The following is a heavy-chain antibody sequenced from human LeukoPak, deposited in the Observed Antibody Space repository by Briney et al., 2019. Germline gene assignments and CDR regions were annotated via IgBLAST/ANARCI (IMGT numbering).Heavy chain of an antibody. D-gene: IGHD3-22*01. CDR2: IYYSGST. CDR1: GGSFSSYY. J-gene: IGHJ6*03. CDR3: TRGSIAYYYMDV. V-gene: IGHV4-59*01. Sequence: SETLSLTCAVYGGSFSSYYWSWIRQPPGKGLEWIGNIYYSGSTNYNPSLKSRVTISVDTSKNQFSLKLSSVTAADTAVYYCTRGSIAYYYMDVWGKGTTVTVSS.